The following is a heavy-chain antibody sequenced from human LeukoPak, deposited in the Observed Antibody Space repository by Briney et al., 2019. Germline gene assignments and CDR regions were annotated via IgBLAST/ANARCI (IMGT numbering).Heavy chain of an antibody. Sequence: GGSLRLSCAASGFTFDDYGMSWVRQAPGKGLEWVSGINWNGGSTGYADSVKGRFTISRDNAKNSLYLQMNSLRAEDTAVYYCARAGGDGYNSAYWGQGTLVTVSS. CDR2: INWNGGST. V-gene: IGHV3-20*04. D-gene: IGHD5-24*01. J-gene: IGHJ4*02. CDR3: ARAGGDGYNSAY. CDR1: GFTFDDYG.